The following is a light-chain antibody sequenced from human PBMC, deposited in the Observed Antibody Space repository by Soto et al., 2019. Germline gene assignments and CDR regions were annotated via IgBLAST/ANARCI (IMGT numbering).Light chain of an antibody. CDR2: DAS. V-gene: IGKV3D-20*01. CDR1: QSVSSSY. CDR3: QQYGSSHFT. J-gene: IGKJ3*01. Sequence: EIVLTQSPATLSLSPGETATLSCGASQSVSSSYLAWYQQKPGLAPRLLIYDASSRATGIPDRFSGSGSGTDFTLTISRLEPEDFAVYYCQQYGSSHFTFGPGTKVDIK.